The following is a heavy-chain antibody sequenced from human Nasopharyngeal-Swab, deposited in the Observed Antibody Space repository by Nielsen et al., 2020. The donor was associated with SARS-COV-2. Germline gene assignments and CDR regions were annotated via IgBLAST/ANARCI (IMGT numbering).Heavy chain of an antibody. CDR1: GYSFTSYW. V-gene: IGHV5-10-1*01. CDR2: IDPSDSYT. CDR3: ARIYGSSGWYLVSAFDI. Sequence: GESLKISCKGSGYSFTSYWISWVRQMPGKGLEWMGRIDPSDSYTNYSPSFQGHVTISADKSISTAYLQWSSLKASDTAVYYCARIYGSSGWYLVSAFDIWGQGTMVTVSS. J-gene: IGHJ3*02. D-gene: IGHD6-19*01.